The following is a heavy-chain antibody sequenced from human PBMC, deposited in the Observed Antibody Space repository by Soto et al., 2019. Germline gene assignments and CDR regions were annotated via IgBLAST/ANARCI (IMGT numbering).Heavy chain of an antibody. Sequence: QITLKESGPTLVKPTQTLTLTCTFSGFSLSTSGVGVGWIRQPPGKALEWLALIYWDDDKRYSPSLKSRLTITKDTSKNQAVLTMTNMDPVDTATYYCAHKQAAARNFDYWGQGTLVTVSS. CDR3: AHKQAAARNFDY. CDR1: GFSLSTSGVG. V-gene: IGHV2-5*02. J-gene: IGHJ4*02. CDR2: IYWDDDK. D-gene: IGHD6-13*01.